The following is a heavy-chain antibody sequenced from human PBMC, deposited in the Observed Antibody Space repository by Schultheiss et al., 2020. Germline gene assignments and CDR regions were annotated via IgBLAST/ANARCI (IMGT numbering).Heavy chain of an antibody. CDR1: GFTFSDYY. V-gene: IGHV3-11*01. J-gene: IGHJ4*02. Sequence: GGSLRLSCAASGFTFSDYYMTWIRQAPGKGLECVSHIGSSGSIIYYADSVKGRFTTSRDNAKNSLYLQMNSLRAEDTAVYYCARDSRRSFDYWGQGTLVTVSS. CDR3: ARDSRRSFDY. CDR2: IGSSGSII.